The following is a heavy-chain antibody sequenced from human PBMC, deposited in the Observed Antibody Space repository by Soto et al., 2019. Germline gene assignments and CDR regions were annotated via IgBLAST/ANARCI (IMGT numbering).Heavy chain of an antibody. CDR1: GGSSRAYH. CDR3: AGGPRYWSFAL. D-gene: IGHD1-20*01. CDR2: FSYSGSL. Sequence: ASETLSLTCSVYGGSSRAYHWSWIRQSPGEGLEWIGEFSYSGSLNYNPSLKRRVAVSLDTSTDHFSLTMTSVTAADTGVYFCAGGPRYWSFALWGRGTRVTV. J-gene: IGHJ2*01. V-gene: IGHV4-34*01.